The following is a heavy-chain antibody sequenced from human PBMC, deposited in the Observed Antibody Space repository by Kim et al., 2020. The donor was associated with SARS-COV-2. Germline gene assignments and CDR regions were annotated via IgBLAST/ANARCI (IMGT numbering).Heavy chain of an antibody. CDR1: GFTFSSYA. V-gene: IGHV3-23*01. Sequence: GGSLRLSCAASGFTFSSYAMSWVRQAPGKGLEWVSAISGSGGSTYYADSVKGRFTISRDNSKNTLYLQMNSLRAEDTAVYYCAKDPYYDSLTGYYIYYFDYWGQGTMVTVSS. CDR2: ISGSGGST. J-gene: IGHJ4*02. CDR3: AKDPYYDSLTGYYIYYFDY. D-gene: IGHD3-9*01.